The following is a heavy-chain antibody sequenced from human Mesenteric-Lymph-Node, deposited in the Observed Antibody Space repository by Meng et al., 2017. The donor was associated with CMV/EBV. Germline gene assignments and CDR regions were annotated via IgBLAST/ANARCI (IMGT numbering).Heavy chain of an antibody. CDR3: CSVKSSNKWLVGFCYGMDF. D-gene: IGHD6-19*01. Sequence: ASVKVSCNASGYTFTSYYINWLRQATGQGLEWMGWLNPNSGNTGYAQKSQGGVTMTMNISISTAYMELSSLISAETAAYYCCSVKSSNKWLVGFCYGMDFWGQGTTVTVSS. J-gene: IGHJ6*02. CDR2: LNPNSGNT. CDR1: GYTFTSYY. V-gene: IGHV1-8*01.